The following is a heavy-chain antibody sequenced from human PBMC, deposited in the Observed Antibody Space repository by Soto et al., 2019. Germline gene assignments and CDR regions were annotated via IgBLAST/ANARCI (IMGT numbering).Heavy chain of an antibody. J-gene: IGHJ4*02. CDR1: GVNFGNFG. V-gene: IGHV3-33*01. CDR2: ISNDENIK. D-gene: IGHD5-12*01. CDR3: ARGLRGVLDY. Sequence: GGSLRLSCVTSGVNFGNFGMHWVRQAPGKGLERVTVISNDENIKEDSVGGRFAVARDNAKNTLYLQLASLRDEDTAMYYCARGLRGVLDYWGQGTLVTVS.